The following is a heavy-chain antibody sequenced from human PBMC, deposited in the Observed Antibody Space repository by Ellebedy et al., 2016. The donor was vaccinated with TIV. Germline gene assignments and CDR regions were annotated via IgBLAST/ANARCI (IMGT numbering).Heavy chain of an antibody. V-gene: IGHV1-2*04. CDR3: ARVPDCTNGVCYSLGYYGMDV. D-gene: IGHD2-8*01. CDR2: INPNSGGT. CDR1: GYTFTGYY. J-gene: IGHJ6*02. Sequence: AASVKVSCKASGYTFTGYYMHWVRQAPGQGLEWMGWINPNSGGTNYAQKFQGWVTMTRDTSISTAYMELSRLRSDDTAVYYCARVPDCTNGVCYSLGYYGMDVWGQGTTVTVSS.